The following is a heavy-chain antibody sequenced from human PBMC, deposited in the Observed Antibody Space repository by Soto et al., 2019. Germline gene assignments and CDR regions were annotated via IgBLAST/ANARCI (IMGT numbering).Heavy chain of an antibody. V-gene: IGHV1-3*01. J-gene: IGHJ6*02. CDR1: GYTFNSYA. D-gene: IGHD3-3*01. CDR3: AKETSIFGGGMDV. Sequence: ASVKVSCKTSGYTFNSYAMHWVRQAPGQGLERMGWINVGSGITKYSQKLQGRVTITRDTSTSTAYMELSSLRSEDTAVYYCAKETSIFGGGMDVWGQGTTVTVSS. CDR2: INVGSGIT.